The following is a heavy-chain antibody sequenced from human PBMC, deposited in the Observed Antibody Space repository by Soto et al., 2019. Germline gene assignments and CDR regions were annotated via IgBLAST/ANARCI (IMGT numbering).Heavy chain of an antibody. J-gene: IGHJ4*02. Sequence: EVQLVESGGGLVQPGGSLRLSCAASGFTFSSYWMSWVRQAPGKGLEWVANIKQDGSEKYYVDSVKGRFTISRDNAKNSLYLQMNRLRAEDTAVYYCARGFYDYVWGSSIRFDYWGQGTLVTVSS. CDR1: GFTFSSYW. D-gene: IGHD3-16*01. V-gene: IGHV3-7*04. CDR2: IKQDGSEK. CDR3: ARGFYDYVWGSSIRFDY.